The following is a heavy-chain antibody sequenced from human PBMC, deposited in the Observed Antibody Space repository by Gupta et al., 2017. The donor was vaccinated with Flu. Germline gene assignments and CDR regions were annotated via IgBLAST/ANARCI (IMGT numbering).Heavy chain of an antibody. D-gene: IGHD2-2*01. J-gene: IGHJ4*02. Sequence: QVQLVESGGGVVQPGRSLRLSCAASGFTFSSYGMHWVRQAPGKGLEWVAVIWYDGSNKYYADSGKGRVTISRDNSKNTLYLQMNSLRAEDTAVYYCARDLVRDCSSTSCAPRYGGQGTLVTVSS. CDR3: ARDLVRDCSSTSCAPRY. V-gene: IGHV3-33*01. CDR2: IWYDGSNK. CDR1: GFTFSSYG.